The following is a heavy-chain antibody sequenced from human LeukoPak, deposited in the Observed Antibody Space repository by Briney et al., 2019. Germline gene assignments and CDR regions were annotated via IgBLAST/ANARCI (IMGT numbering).Heavy chain of an antibody. CDR1: GFTLRSYG. Sequence: GGSLRLSCEVSGFTLRSYGMHWVRQAPGKGLEWVAVISYDGSNKYYADSVKGRFTISRDNSKNTLYLQMNSLRAEDTAVYYCAKDLVGSMVRGVIQHGMDVWGQGTTVTVSS. J-gene: IGHJ6*02. CDR2: ISYDGSNK. CDR3: AKDLVGSMVRGVIQHGMDV. D-gene: IGHD3-10*01. V-gene: IGHV3-30*18.